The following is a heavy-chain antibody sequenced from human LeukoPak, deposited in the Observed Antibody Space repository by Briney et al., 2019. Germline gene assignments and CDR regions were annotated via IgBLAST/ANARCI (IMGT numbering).Heavy chain of an antibody. CDR1: GFTFSSYA. CDR2: ISGSGGST. D-gene: IGHD3-10*01. CDR3: AKDTMGYNWFDP. V-gene: IGHV3-23*01. Sequence: GGSLRLSCAASGFTFSSYAMSWVCQAPGKGLEWVSAISGSGGSTYYADSVKGRFTISRDNSKNTLYLQMNSLRAEDTAVYYCAKDTMGYNWFDPWGQGTLVTVSS. J-gene: IGHJ5*02.